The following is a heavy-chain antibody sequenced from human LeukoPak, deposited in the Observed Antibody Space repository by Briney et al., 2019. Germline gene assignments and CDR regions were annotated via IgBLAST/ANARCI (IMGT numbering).Heavy chain of an antibody. V-gene: IGHV4-31*11. Sequence: SETLSLTCAVSGGSISNSNWWSWIRQHPGKGLEWIGYIYYSGSTYYNPSLKSRVTISVDTSKNQFSLKLSSVTAADTAVYYCARGSLTYYDSSGYYYRAFDIWGQGTMVTVSS. J-gene: IGHJ3*02. CDR3: ARGSLTYYDSSGYYYRAFDI. CDR2: IYYSGST. CDR1: GGSISNSNW. D-gene: IGHD3-22*01.